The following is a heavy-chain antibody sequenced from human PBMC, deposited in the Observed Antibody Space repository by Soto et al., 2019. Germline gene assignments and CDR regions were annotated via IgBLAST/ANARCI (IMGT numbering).Heavy chain of an antibody. CDR1: GFTFSSFG. V-gene: IGHV3-30*18. Sequence: PGGSLRLSCAASGFTFSSFGMHWVRQASGKGLEWVAVMSYDGSYKYYADSVKGRFTISRDNSKNTLYLQMNSLRAEDTAVYYCAKSSPQLWFGESDDYYYGMDVWGQGTTVTVSS. CDR3: AKSSPQLWFGESDDYYYGMDV. D-gene: IGHD3-10*01. J-gene: IGHJ6*02. CDR2: MSYDGSYK.